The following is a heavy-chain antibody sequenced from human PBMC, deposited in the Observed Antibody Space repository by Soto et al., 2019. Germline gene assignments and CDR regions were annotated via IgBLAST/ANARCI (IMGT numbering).Heavy chain of an antibody. CDR1: GAYVTTYY. Sequence: SETLSLTCNVSGAYVTTYYWSWIRQSPGKGLEWIGYISNSGNTNYNPSLKSRVTISLDTSKNHFSLKMRSVTAADTAVYYCARRGSTWYSWCDPWGQGTLVTVAS. D-gene: IGHD6-13*01. CDR2: ISNSGNT. V-gene: IGHV4-59*02. CDR3: ARRGSTWYSWCDP. J-gene: IGHJ5*02.